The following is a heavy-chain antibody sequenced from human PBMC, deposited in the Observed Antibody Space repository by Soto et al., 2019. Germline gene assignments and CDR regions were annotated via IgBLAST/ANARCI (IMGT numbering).Heavy chain of an antibody. CDR2: MNPNSGNT. D-gene: IGHD6-13*01. V-gene: IGHV1-8*01. CDR3: ARVVSRAGGYYYYYMDV. J-gene: IGHJ6*03. CDR1: GYTFTSYD. Sequence: SVKVSCKASGYTFTSYDINWVRQATGQGLEWMGWMNPNSGNTGYAQKFQGRVTMTRNTSISTAYMELSSLRSEDTAVYYCARVVSRAGGYYYYYMDVWGKGTTVTVSS.